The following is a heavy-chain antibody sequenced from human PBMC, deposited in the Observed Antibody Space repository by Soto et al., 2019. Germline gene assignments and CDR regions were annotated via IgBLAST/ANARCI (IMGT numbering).Heavy chain of an antibody. D-gene: IGHD6-6*01. Sequence: PSETLSLTCTVSGGSISSYYWSWIRQPPGKGLEWIGYIYYSGSTNYNPSLKSRVTISVDTSKNQFSLRLSSVTAADTAVYYCARHYPLLVSPTLAPWQLVSSAFDYWGQGALVTVSS. CDR3: ARHYPLLVSPTLAPWQLVSSAFDY. V-gene: IGHV4-59*08. CDR2: IYYSGST. J-gene: IGHJ4*02. CDR1: GGSISSYY.